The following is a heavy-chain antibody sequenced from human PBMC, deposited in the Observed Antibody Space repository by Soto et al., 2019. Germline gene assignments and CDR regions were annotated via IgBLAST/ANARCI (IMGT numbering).Heavy chain of an antibody. Sequence: QGQLVQSGAEVKKPGSSVKVSCKASVGTFSSYAISWVRQAPGQGLEWMGGILPIFGTANYAQKFQGRVTITADESTSTAYMELSSLRSEDTAVYYCARGYDSSGYYYSPRTFDYWGQGTLVTVSS. V-gene: IGHV1-69*01. D-gene: IGHD3-22*01. J-gene: IGHJ4*02. CDR2: ILPIFGTA. CDR1: VGTFSSYA. CDR3: ARGYDSSGYYYSPRTFDY.